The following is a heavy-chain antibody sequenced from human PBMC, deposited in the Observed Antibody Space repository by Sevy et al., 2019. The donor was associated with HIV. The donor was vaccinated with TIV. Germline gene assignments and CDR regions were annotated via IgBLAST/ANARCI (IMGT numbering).Heavy chain of an antibody. J-gene: IGHJ6*02. V-gene: IGHV1-2*02. CDR3: ARESYDFWTGPVDYDYGMDV. CDR2: INPKSGAT. CDR1: GYTFSDSGYY. D-gene: IGHD3-3*01. Sequence: ASVKVSCKASGYTFSDSGYYVHWVRQAPGQGLEWMGWINPKSGATNYAQKFQGRVTMTRDTSVSTANMELNRLTSDDTAVYYCARESYDFWTGPVDYDYGMDVWGQATTVTVSS.